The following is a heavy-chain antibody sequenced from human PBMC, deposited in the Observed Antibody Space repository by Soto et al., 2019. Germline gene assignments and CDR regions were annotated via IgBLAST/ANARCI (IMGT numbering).Heavy chain of an antibody. CDR2: LISSGESP. V-gene: IGHV3-23*04. CDR3: AKDRHGSGWSFDY. Sequence: EVQLVESGGGLVQPGGSLRLSCSASGFTFSTQAMAWVRQAPGKGLEWVSALISSGESPDYADSVKGRFTISRNNSKNTLYLHMNSLRVDDTAVYYGAKDRHGSGWSFDYWGQGTLVTVSS. J-gene: IGHJ4*02. CDR1: GFTFSTQA. D-gene: IGHD6-19*01.